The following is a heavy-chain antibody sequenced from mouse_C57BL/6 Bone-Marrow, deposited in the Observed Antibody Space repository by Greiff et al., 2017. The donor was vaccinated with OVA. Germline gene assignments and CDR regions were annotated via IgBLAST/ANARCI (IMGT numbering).Heavy chain of an antibody. J-gene: IGHJ4*01. Sequence: VKQRPGQGLEWIGRIHPSDSDTNYNQKFKGKATLTVDKSSSTAYMQLSSLTSEDSAVYYCAIKGSNPFYAMDYWGQGTSVTVSS. V-gene: IGHV1-74*01. D-gene: IGHD2-5*01. CDR3: AIKGSNPFYAMDY. CDR2: IHPSDSDT.